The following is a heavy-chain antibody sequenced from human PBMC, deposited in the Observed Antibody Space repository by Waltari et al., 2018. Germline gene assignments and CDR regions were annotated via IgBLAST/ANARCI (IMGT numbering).Heavy chain of an antibody. Sequence: QVQLVQSGAEVRKPGASVKVSCETSGYTFSGYYIHWVRQAPGQGPAWMGRIIPNSGGTSYAQKFQCSVTMTRDTSITTAYMELRSLTSDDTAVYYCARGNWGYFFDYWGQGTLVTVSS. CDR2: IIPNSGGT. CDR1: GYTFSGYY. CDR3: ARGNWGYFFDY. V-gene: IGHV1-2*06. D-gene: IGHD7-27*01. J-gene: IGHJ4*02.